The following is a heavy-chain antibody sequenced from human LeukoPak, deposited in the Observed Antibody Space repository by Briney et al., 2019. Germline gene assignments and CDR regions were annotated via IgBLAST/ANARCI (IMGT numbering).Heavy chain of an antibody. CDR3: ATIKRGSIFGYFDF. D-gene: IGHD5-18*01. J-gene: IGHJ4*02. V-gene: IGHV4-59*11. Sequence: PSETLSLTCTVSGGSISTHYWSWFRQPPGKGLEWIGYVLDSERTKDNPSLKSRATLSADTSKNQFSLRLTSVTAADSAVYYCATIKRGSIFGYFDFWGQGVLVNVTS. CDR2: VLDSERT. CDR1: GGSISTHY.